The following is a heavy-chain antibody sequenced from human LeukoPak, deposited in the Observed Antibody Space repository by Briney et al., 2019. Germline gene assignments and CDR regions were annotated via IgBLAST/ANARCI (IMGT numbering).Heavy chain of an antibody. CDR2: IYTSGST. CDR1: GGSISSYY. D-gene: IGHD6-19*01. V-gene: IGHV4-4*07. J-gene: IGHJ4*02. CDR3: ARGKTIAVASGLDY. Sequence: PSETLSLTCTVSGGSISSYYWSWIRQPAGKGLEWIGRIYTSGSTNYNPSLKSRVTMSVDTSKNQFSLKLSSVTAADTAVYYCARGKTIAVASGLDYWGQGTLVTVSS.